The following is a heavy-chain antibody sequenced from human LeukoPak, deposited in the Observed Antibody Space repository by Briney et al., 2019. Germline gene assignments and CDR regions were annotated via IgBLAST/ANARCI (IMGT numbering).Heavy chain of an antibody. V-gene: IGHV4-59*08. D-gene: IGHD6-19*01. J-gene: IGHJ4*02. CDR3: VRRDTGWNYFDY. Sequence: SETLSLTCAVSGGSINSHYWGWIRQPPGKGLQWIGDIYYTGKNNYNPSLKSRVTISLGTSKDHLSLNLTSVVAADTAIYYCVRRDTGWNYFDYWGQGILVTVSS. CDR2: IYYTGKN. CDR1: GGSINSHY.